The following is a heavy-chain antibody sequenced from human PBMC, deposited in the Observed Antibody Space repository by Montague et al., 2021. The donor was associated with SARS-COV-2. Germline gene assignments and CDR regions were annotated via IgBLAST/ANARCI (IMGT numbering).Heavy chain of an antibody. CDR2: MNPNSGNT. CDR1: GYTFTSYD. CDR3: ARDFRITIFGVVIHNWFDP. J-gene: IGHJ5*02. Sequence: SVKVSCKASGYTFTSYDINWVRQATGQGLEWMGWMNPNSGNTGYXQKFQGRVTMTRNTSISTAYMELSSLRSEDTAVYYCARDFRITIFGVVIHNWFDPWGQGTLVTVSS. V-gene: IGHV1-8*01. D-gene: IGHD3-3*01.